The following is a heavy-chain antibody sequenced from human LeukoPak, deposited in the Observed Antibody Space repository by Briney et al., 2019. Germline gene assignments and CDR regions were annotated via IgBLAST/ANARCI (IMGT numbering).Heavy chain of an antibody. CDR1: GYTFTGYY. D-gene: IGHD1-14*01. Sequence: ASVEVSCKASGYTFTGYYMHWVRQAPGQGLEWMGWINPNSGGTNYAQKFQGRVTMTRDTSISTAYMELSRLRSDDTAVYYCAMADRTERSDTYFDYWGQGTLVTVSS. J-gene: IGHJ4*02. CDR3: AMADRTERSDTYFDY. V-gene: IGHV1-2*02. CDR2: INPNSGGT.